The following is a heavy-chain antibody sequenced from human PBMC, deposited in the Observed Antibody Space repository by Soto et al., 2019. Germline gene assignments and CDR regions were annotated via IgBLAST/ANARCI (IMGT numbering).Heavy chain of an antibody. Sequence: PSETLSLTCAVYGGSFSGYYWSWIRQPPGKGLEWIGEINHSGSTNYNPSLKSRVTISVDTSKNQFSLKLTSVTAADTAVYLCATSIGTRSGDYWGQGILVTVSS. J-gene: IGHJ4*02. CDR1: GGSFSGYY. V-gene: IGHV4-34*01. CDR2: INHSGST. D-gene: IGHD6-6*01. CDR3: ATSIGTRSGDY.